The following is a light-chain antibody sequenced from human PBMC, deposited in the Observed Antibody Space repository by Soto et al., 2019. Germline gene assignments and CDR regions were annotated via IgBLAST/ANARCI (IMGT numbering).Light chain of an antibody. CDR1: QTVGTN. Sequence: EVVLTQSPATLSVSPGERATLSCRASQTVGTNLAWYQQRPGQAPRLLIYGASTRATGIPARFSSSGSGSEFTLTISSLQSDDFAGYYCQQYNKWPLFTFGPGTRVDNK. J-gene: IGKJ3*01. CDR3: QQYNKWPLFT. V-gene: IGKV3-15*01. CDR2: GAS.